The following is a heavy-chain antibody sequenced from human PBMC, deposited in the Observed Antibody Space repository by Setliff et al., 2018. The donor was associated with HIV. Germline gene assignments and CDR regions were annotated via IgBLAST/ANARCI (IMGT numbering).Heavy chain of an antibody. CDR2: ISAGGYT. V-gene: IGHV4-59*10. CDR1: GGSFKDPN. J-gene: IGHJ3*02. CDR3: ARDRSGTSYAGDDAFDI. Sequence: PSETLSLTCAVYGGSFKDPNWSWIRQLPGEGLEWIGRISAGGYTYYNPSLQSRVTMSVDMSKNQFSLKLSSVTAADTAIYYCARDRSGTSYAGDDAFDIWGQGTMVTVSS. D-gene: IGHD3-3*01.